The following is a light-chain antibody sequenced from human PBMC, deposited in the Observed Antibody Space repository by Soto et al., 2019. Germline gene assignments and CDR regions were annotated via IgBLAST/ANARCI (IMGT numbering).Light chain of an antibody. J-gene: IGKJ1*01. Sequence: ETVLTQSPGTLSLSPGERATLSCRASQSVTSNYLAWYQQKPGQAPRLLIFGTSGRATGIPARFSGSGSGTDFTLTISRLEPEDVAVYYCQLYGPSLTWPFGQGTKVDIK. V-gene: IGKV3-20*01. CDR2: GTS. CDR1: QSVTSNY. CDR3: QLYGPSLTWP.